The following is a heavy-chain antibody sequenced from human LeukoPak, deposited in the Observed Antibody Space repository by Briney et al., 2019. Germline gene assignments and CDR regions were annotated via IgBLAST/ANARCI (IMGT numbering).Heavy chain of an antibody. Sequence: GGSLRLSCAASGFTSSSYSMNWVRQAPGKGLEWVSSISSSSSYIYYADSVKGRFTISRDNAKNSLYLQMNSLRAEDTAVYYCARDGDDSSGYYYVDAFDIWGQGTMVTVSS. CDR2: ISSSSSYI. CDR1: GFTSSSYS. J-gene: IGHJ3*02. D-gene: IGHD3-22*01. V-gene: IGHV3-21*01. CDR3: ARDGDDSSGYYYVDAFDI.